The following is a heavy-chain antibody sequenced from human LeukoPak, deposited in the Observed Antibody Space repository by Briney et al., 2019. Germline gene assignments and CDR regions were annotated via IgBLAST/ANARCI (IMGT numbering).Heavy chain of an antibody. J-gene: IGHJ5*02. CDR3: ARQGSAYYDFWSGYYNGWFDP. D-gene: IGHD3-3*01. CDR2: VYYSGDT. CDR1: GDSVSGVY. Sequence: SETLSLTCTVSGDSVSGVYWSWIRQPPGKGLEWIGYVYYSGDTNYNPSLKSRVTISVDTSKNQFSLKLSSVTAADTAVYYCARQGSAYYDFWSGYYNGWFDPWGQGTLVTVSS. V-gene: IGHV4-59*08.